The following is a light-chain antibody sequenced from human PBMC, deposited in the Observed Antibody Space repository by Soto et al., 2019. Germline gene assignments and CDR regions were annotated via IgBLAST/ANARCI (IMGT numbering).Light chain of an antibody. V-gene: IGKV1-5*01. Sequence: IQMTQSPSTLSASVGDRVTITCRASQSINRWLAWYQQRPGKAPRLLIYYASTLETGVPWRFSGSESGTEFTLTINGLQPDDFATYYWQHYNSWWTFGQGTKVEMK. CDR1: QSINRW. CDR3: QHYNSWWT. CDR2: YAS. J-gene: IGKJ1*01.